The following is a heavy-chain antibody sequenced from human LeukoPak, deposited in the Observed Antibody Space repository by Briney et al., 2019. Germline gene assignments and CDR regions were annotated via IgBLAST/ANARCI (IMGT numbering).Heavy chain of an antibody. D-gene: IGHD1-26*01. CDR3: ARWDSLDY. J-gene: IGHJ4*02. V-gene: IGHV3-21*01. CDR2: ISSTSNYI. Sequence: PGGSLRLSCAASGFTFSSYTMNWVRQAPGKGLEWVSSISSTSNYIYYADSVKGRFTISRDNAKNSLYLQMNSLRAEDTAVYYCARWDSLDYWGQGTLVTVYS. CDR1: GFTFSSYT.